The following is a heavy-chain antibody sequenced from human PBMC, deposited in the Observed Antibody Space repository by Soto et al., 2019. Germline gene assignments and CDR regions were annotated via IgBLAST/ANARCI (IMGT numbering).Heavy chain of an antibody. CDR1: GYSFTSYW. CDR2: IDPSDSYT. J-gene: IGHJ3*02. D-gene: IGHD2-15*01. V-gene: IGHV5-10-1*01. Sequence: GESLKISCKGSGYSFTSYWISWARQMPGKGLEWMGRIDPSDSYTNYSPSFQGHVTISADKSISTAYLQWSSLKASDTAMYYCATLRVAYTQYDAFDIWGQGTMVTVSS. CDR3: ATLRVAYTQYDAFDI.